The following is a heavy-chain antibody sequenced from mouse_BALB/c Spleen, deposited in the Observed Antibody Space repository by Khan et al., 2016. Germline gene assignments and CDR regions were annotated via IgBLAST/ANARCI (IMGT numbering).Heavy chain of an antibody. CDR1: GFTFSSYG. V-gene: IGHV5-6-3*01. CDR2: INSNGGST. Sequence: LVESGGGLVQPGGSLKLSCAASGFTFSSYGMSWVRQTPDKRLELVATINSNGGSTYYPDSVKGRFTISRDNAKNTLYLQMSSLKSEDTAMYYCARGGYYGNYGYWGQGTTLTVSS. J-gene: IGHJ2*01. CDR3: ARGGYYGNYGY. D-gene: IGHD2-1*01.